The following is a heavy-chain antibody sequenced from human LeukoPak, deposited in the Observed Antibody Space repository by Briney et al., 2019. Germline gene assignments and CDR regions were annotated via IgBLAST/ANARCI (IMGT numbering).Heavy chain of an antibody. Sequence: PSETLSLTCTVSGGSISSGDYYWSWIRQPPGKGLEWIGYIYYGGSTYYNPSLKSRVTISVDTSKNQFSLKLSSVTAADTAVCYCARGSSSWYYFDCWGQGTLVTVSS. J-gene: IGHJ4*02. V-gene: IGHV4-30-4*01. D-gene: IGHD6-13*01. CDR1: GGSISSGDYY. CDR2: IYYGGST. CDR3: ARGSSSWYYFDC.